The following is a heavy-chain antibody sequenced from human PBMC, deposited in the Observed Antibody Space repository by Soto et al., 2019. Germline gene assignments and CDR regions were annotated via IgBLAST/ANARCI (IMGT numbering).Heavy chain of an antibody. J-gene: IGHJ5*02. V-gene: IGHV4-31*09. CDR3: WQDPAP. CDR1: GVSISSGGYY. CDR2: IYHSGST. Sequence: QVQLQESGPGLVKPSQTLTLTCTVSGVSISSGGYYWSWIRQHPGKGLEWIGYIYHSGSTFSNPSLKRRVNIPTDRSKTQCSPELDCVSDGDSAGYYGWQDPAPWGQGTIVTVSS.